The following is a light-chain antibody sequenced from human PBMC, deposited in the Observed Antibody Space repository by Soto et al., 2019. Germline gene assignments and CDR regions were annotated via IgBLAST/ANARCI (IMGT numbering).Light chain of an antibody. V-gene: IGKV1-12*01. Sequence: DIQMTQSPSSVSASVGDRVTITCRASQGISNWLAWYQQKPGKAPKLLIYAASSLRRGVPSRFSGSGSGTDFTLTISSLQPEDCASYCCQQVNSFPHTFGQGTKLEIK. CDR1: QGISNW. J-gene: IGKJ2*01. CDR2: AAS. CDR3: QQVNSFPHT.